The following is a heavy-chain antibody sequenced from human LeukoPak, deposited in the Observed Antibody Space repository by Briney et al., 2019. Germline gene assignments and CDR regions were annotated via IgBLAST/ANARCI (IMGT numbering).Heavy chain of an antibody. D-gene: IGHD6-13*01. CDR1: GGSISTYY. Sequence: PSETLSLTCTVSGGSISTYYSSWLRQPPGKGLEWIGYIYYSGSTNYNPSLKSRVTISVDTSKNQFSLKLSSMTAADTAVYYCARYLLTHDGYSSNSFVFWGQGTLVTVSS. J-gene: IGHJ4*02. V-gene: IGHV4-59*12. CDR2: IYYSGST. CDR3: ARYLLTHDGYSSNSFVF.